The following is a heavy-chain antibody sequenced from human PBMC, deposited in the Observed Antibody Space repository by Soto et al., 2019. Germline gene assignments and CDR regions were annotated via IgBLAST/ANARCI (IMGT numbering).Heavy chain of an antibody. CDR2: IYYSGST. CDR3: ASWDPYFDY. Sequence: SETLSLTCTVSGGSISSYYWSWIRQPPGKGLEWIGYIYYSGSTNYNPSLKSRVTISVDTSKNQFSLKLSSVTAADTAVYYCASWDPYFDYWGQGTLVTVSS. CDR1: GGSISSYY. D-gene: IGHD1-26*01. V-gene: IGHV4-59*01. J-gene: IGHJ4*02.